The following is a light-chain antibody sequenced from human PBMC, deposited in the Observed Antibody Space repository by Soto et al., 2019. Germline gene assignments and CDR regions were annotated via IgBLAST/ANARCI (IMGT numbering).Light chain of an antibody. CDR3: QTWETGARVV. V-gene: IGLV4-69*01. CDR2: LSSDGSH. Sequence: QPVLTQSPSASASLGASVKLTCTLSSGHSSYAIAWHQQQPEKGPRYLMKLSSDGSHSKGDGIPDRFSGSSSGAERYLTISRLQSEDEADYYCQTWETGARVVFGGGTKLTVL. CDR1: SGHSSYA. J-gene: IGLJ2*01.